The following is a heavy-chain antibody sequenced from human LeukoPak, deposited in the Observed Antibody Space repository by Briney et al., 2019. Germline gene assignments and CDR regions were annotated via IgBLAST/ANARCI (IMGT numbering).Heavy chain of an antibody. CDR3: ASLYYGSGSYYN. Sequence: SQTLSLTCTVSGGSISSGSYYWSWIRQPAGKELEWIGRIYTTGSTNYSPSLKSRVTISVDKSKNQFSLKLNSVTAADTAVYYCASLYYGSGSYYNWGQGTLVTVSS. V-gene: IGHV4-61*02. CDR1: GGSISSGSYY. J-gene: IGHJ4*02. CDR2: IYTTGST. D-gene: IGHD3-10*01.